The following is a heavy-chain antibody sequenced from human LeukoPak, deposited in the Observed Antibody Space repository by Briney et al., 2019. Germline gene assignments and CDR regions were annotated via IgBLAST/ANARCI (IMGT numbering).Heavy chain of an antibody. Sequence: GGSLRLSCAASGFTFSDYYMSWIRLAPGRGLEWVSYISSSGTTIYYADSVKGRFTISRDNAKKSLSLQMNSLRVEDTALYYCARVSRHGYNSPADLWGQGTLVTVSS. CDR2: ISSSGTTI. CDR1: GFTFSDYY. J-gene: IGHJ4*02. D-gene: IGHD5-24*01. CDR3: ARVSRHGYNSPADL. V-gene: IGHV3-11*01.